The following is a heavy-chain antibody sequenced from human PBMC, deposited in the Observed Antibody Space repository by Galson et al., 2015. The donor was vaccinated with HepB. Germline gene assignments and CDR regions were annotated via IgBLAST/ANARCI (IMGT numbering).Heavy chain of an antibody. CDR3: AYYGRGGRVVPAVHYYYYMDV. J-gene: IGHJ6*03. V-gene: IGHV1-69*13. Sequence: SVKVSCKASGGTFSSYAISWVRQAPGQGLEWMGGIIPIFGTANYAQKFQGRVTITADESTSTAYMELSSLRSEDTAVYYCAYYGRGGRVVPAVHYYYYMDVWGKGTTVTVSS. D-gene: IGHD2-2*01. CDR2: IIPIFGTA. CDR1: GGTFSSYA.